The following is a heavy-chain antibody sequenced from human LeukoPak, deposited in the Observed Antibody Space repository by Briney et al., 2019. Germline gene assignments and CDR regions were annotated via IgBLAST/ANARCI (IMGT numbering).Heavy chain of an antibody. D-gene: IGHD2-2*01. J-gene: IGHJ6*02. CDR2: IYSGGTT. Sequence: GGSLRLSCAASGITVSSNYMTWVRQAPGKGLEWVSLIYSGGTTYYADSVRGSFTISRDDSKNTLYLQMNSLKTEDTAVYYCTRHSDPYCSRANCYVDNFYGLDVWGQGTRVTVSS. CDR3: TRHSDPYCSRANCYVDNFYGLDV. V-gene: IGHV3-66*04. CDR1: GITVSSNY.